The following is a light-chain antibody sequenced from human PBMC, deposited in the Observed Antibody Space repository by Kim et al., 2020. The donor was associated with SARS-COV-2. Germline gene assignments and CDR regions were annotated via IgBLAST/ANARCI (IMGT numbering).Light chain of an antibody. V-gene: IGKV3-20*01. J-gene: IGKJ4*01. Sequence: LSPGERATLSCRASQSITSIYVAWYQQKPGQTPRLLIYGASSRATGIPDRFSGSGSGTDFTLTISRLEPEDFAVYYCQQYGGSAPFGGGTKVDIK. CDR2: GAS. CDR3: QQYGGSAP. CDR1: QSITSIY.